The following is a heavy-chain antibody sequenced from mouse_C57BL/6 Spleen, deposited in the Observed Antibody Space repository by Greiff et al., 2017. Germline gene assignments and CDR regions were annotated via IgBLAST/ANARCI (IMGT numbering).Heavy chain of an antibody. D-gene: IGHD3-2*02. J-gene: IGHJ3*01. CDR1: GFTFSSYA. V-gene: IGHV5-9-1*02. CDR2: ISSGGDYI. CDR3: TRDGDSSGYSWFAY. Sequence: EVKLVESGEGLVKPGGSLKLSCAASGFTFSSYAMSWVRQTPEKRLEWVAYISSGGDYIYYADTVKGRFTISRDNARNTLYLQMSSLKSEDTAMYYCTRDGDSSGYSWFAYWGQGTLVTVSA.